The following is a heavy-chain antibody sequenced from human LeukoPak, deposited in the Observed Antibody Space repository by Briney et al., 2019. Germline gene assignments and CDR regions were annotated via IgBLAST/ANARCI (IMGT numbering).Heavy chain of an antibody. CDR3: ARDLEYSSSSSSAAFDY. Sequence: PSETLALTCAVSGCSISSGYYWGWIRQPPGKGLEWIGSIYHSGSTYYNPSLKSRVTISVDTSKNQFSLKLSSVTAADTAVYYCARDLEYSSSSSSAAFDYWGQGTLVTVSS. D-gene: IGHD6-6*01. CDR1: GCSISSGYY. CDR2: IYHSGST. J-gene: IGHJ4*02. V-gene: IGHV4-38-2*01.